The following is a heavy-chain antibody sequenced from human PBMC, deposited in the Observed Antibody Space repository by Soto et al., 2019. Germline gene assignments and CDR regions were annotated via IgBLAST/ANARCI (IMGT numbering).Heavy chain of an antibody. CDR2: IYYSGST. CDR3: ARHKGVGAIDY. CDR1: GGSISSYY. V-gene: IGHV4-59*05. Sequence: SETLSLTCTVSGGSISSYYWSWIRQPAGKGLEWIGRIYYSGSTYYNPSLKSRVTISVDTSKNQFSLKLSSVTAADTAVYYCARHKGVGAIDYWGQGTLVTVSS. J-gene: IGHJ4*02. D-gene: IGHD1-26*01.